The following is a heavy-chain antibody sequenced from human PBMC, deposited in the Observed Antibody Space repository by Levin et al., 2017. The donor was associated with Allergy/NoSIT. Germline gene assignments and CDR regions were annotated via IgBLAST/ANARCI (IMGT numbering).Heavy chain of an antibody. J-gene: IGHJ4*02. CDR1: GFTFTSSA. CDR3: AACPNYGVASFDY. Sequence: ASVKVSCKASGFTFTSSAVQWVRQARGQRLEWIGWIVVGSGNTNYAQKFQERVTITRDMSTSTAYMELSSLRSEDTAVYYCAACPNYGVASFDYWGQGTLVTVSS. V-gene: IGHV1-58*01. D-gene: IGHD1-7*01. CDR2: IVVGSGNT.